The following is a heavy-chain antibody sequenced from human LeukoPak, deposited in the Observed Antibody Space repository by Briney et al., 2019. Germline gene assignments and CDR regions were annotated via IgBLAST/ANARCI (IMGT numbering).Heavy chain of an antibody. Sequence: ASVKVSCKASGYTFTGYYIHWVRQAPGQGLEWMGFINQNTHGTSYAQKFQARVTMTRDTSTSTAYMELSGRRYDDTAVYYCARRYDFWSGYPTAFDYWGQGTLVTVSS. CDR3: ARRYDFWSGYPTAFDY. D-gene: IGHD3-3*01. J-gene: IGHJ4*02. CDR1: GYTFTGYY. CDR2: INQNTHGT. V-gene: IGHV1-2*02.